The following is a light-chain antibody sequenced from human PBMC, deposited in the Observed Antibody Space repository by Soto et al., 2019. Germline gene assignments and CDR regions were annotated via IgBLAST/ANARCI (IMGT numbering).Light chain of an antibody. CDR3: QQYKSFPLT. CDR1: EGIDNY. CDR2: ATS. V-gene: IGKV1-16*02. J-gene: IGKJ4*01. Sequence: DIPMTQFPSSVSVSVGDRVTITCRASEGIDNYVAWFQLRPGKAPRSLIYATSSLQSGVPSKFSGRGSGTEFTLTISSVQPEDFGSYFCQQYKSFPLTFGGGTKLEIK.